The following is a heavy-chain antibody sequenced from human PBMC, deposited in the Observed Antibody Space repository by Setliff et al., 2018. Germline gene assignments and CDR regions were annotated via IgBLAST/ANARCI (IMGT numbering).Heavy chain of an antibody. CDR3: ARDYSNFPPYYYYGMDV. CDR2: ISAYNGNT. J-gene: IGHJ6*02. V-gene: IGHV1-18*01. CDR1: GYTFTSYG. Sequence: ASVKVSCKAPGYTFTSYGISWVRQAPGQGLEWMGWISAYNGNTNYAQKLQGRVTMTTDTSTSTAYMELRSLRSDDTAVYYCARDYSNFPPYYYYGMDVWGQGTTVTVSS. D-gene: IGHD4-4*01.